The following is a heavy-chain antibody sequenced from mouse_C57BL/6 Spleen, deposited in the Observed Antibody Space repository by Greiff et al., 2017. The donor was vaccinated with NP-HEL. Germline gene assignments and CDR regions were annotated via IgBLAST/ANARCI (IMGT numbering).Heavy chain of an antibody. V-gene: IGHV1-26*01. CDR1: GYTFTDYY. CDR2: INPNNGGT. D-gene: IGHD2-2*01. CDR3: ARSTMVTTWRFAY. Sequence: EVQLQHSGPELVKPGASVKISCKASGYTFTDYYMNWVKQSHGKSLEWIGDINPNNGGTSYNQKFKSKATLTVDKSSSTAYMQLSSLTSEDSAVYYCARSTMVTTWRFAYWGQGTLVTVSA. J-gene: IGHJ3*01.